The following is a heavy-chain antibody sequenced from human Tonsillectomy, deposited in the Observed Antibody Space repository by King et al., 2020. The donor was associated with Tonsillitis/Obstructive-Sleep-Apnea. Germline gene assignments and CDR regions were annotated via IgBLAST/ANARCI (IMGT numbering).Heavy chain of an antibody. V-gene: IGHV3-21*01. Sequence: VQLVESGGGLVKPGGSLRLSCAASGFTFSSYSMNWVRQAPGKGLEWVSSISSSSSYIYYADSVNGRFTISRDNAKNSLYLQMNSLRAEDTAVYYCARDQGVGDDYGDYVTDYWGQGTLVTVSS. CDR3: ARDQGVGDDYGDYVTDY. J-gene: IGHJ4*02. D-gene: IGHD4-17*01. CDR1: GFTFSSYS. CDR2: ISSSSSYI.